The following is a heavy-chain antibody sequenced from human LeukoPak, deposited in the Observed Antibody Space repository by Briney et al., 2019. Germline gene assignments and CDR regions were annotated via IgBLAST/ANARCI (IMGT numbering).Heavy chain of an antibody. CDR1: GFTFSSYA. J-gene: IGHJ4*02. V-gene: IGHV4-34*01. D-gene: IGHD3-10*01. CDR2: INHSGST. Sequence: GSLRLSCAASGFTFSSYAMSWVRQPPGKGLEWIGEINHSGSTNYNPSLKSRVTISVDTSKNQFSLKLTSVTAADTAVYYCTKGRGIWGQGTLVTVSS. CDR3: TKGRGI.